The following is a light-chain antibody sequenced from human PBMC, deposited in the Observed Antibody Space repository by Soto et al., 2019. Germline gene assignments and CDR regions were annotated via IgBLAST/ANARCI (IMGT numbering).Light chain of an antibody. CDR2: WAS. CDR3: QQYYNSPTFT. V-gene: IGKV4-1*01. CDR1: QSVLKTFKIKNF. J-gene: IGKJ3*01. Sequence: DFVLTQSPDSLAVSLGERATINCKSSQSVLKTFKIKNFLAWYQQKPGQPPKLLIYWASTRESGVPDRFSGSGSGTDFTLTISSLQAEDVAVYYCQQYYNSPTFTFGPGTKVDIK.